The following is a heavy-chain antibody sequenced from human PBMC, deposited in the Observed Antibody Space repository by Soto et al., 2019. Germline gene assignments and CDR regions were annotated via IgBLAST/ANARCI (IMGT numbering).Heavy chain of an antibody. V-gene: IGHV3-23*01. Sequence: GSLRLSYAASGFTVNSLAMSWVRQAPGKGLEWVSAISGSGGSTYYADSVKGRFTISRDNSKNTLYLQMNSLRAEDTAVYYCANRDGPVAVAGYNWFDPWGQGTLVTVSS. CDR3: ANRDGPVAVAGYNWFDP. CDR2: ISGSGGST. D-gene: IGHD6-19*01. CDR1: GFTVNSLA. J-gene: IGHJ5*02.